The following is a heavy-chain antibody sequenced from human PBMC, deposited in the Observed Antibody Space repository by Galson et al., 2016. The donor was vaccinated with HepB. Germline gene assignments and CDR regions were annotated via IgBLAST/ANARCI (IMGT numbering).Heavy chain of an antibody. CDR3: ARDGWDYGDFLAY. J-gene: IGHJ4*02. CDR1: GFTVSTHY. Sequence: LRLSCAASGFTVSTHYMTWVRQAPGKGLEWVSVVYSGGEIFYADSVKGRFTISRDISKNTLYLQMNSLRAEDTAVYYCARDGWDYGDFLAYWGQGTLVTVSS. CDR2: VYSGGEI. D-gene: IGHD4-17*01. V-gene: IGHV3-66*02.